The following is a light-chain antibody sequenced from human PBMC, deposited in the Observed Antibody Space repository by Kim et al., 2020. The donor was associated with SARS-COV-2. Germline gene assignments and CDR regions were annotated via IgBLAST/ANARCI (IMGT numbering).Light chain of an antibody. CDR1: NIGSKN. CDR2: YNN. CDR3: QTWDSNNDHRV. J-gene: IGLJ3*02. Sequence: APGMTARITCGGNNIGSKNVHWYQQKPGQAPVLVMYYNNDRPSGIPERVSGSNSENTATLTISRVEAGDEADYYCQTWDSNNDHRVFGEGTQLTVL. V-gene: IGLV3-21*04.